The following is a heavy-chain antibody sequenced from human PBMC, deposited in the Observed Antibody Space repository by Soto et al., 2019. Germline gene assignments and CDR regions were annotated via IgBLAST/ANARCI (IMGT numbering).Heavy chain of an antibody. CDR1: GFTFSSYA. CDR3: AREISSGWGI. J-gene: IGHJ3*02. D-gene: IGHD6-19*01. CDR2: ISYDGSNK. V-gene: IGHV3-30-3*01. Sequence: QVQLVESGGGVVQPGRSLRLSCAASGFTFSSYAMHWVHQAPGKGLEWVAVISYDGSNKYYADSVKGRFTISRDNSKNTLYLQMNSLRAEDTAVYYCAREISSGWGIWGQGTMVTVSS.